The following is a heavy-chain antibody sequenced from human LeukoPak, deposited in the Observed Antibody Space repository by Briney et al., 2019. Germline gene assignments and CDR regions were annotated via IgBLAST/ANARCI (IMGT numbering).Heavy chain of an antibody. CDR3: AEVPGDYVDY. V-gene: IGHV4-59*01. CDR2: IYYRGST. Sequence: SETLSLTCTVSGVSISSYYWSWIRQPPGKGLEWIGYIYYRGSTNYNPSLKSRVTISVDTSKNQFSLKLSSVTAADTAVYYCAEVPGDYVDYWGQGTLVTVSS. D-gene: IGHD4-17*01. J-gene: IGHJ4*02. CDR1: GVSISSYY.